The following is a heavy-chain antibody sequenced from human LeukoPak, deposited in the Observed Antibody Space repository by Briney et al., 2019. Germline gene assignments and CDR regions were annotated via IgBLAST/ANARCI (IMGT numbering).Heavy chain of an antibody. CDR2: VDPEDGET. V-gene: IGHV1-69-2*01. D-gene: IGHD1-7*01. J-gene: IGHJ4*02. Sequence: GASVKISCKASGYTFTDYYMHWVQQAPGKGLEWMGRVDPEDGETIYAEKFQGRVTITADTSTDTAYMELSSLRSEDTAMYYCATSITPTSITGTTNHFEYWGQGTLVTVSS. CDR1: GYTFTDYY. CDR3: ATSITPTSITGTTNHFEY.